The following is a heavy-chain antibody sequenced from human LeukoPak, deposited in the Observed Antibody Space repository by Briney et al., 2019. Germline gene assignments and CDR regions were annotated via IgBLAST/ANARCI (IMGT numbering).Heavy chain of an antibody. V-gene: IGHV4-4*07. CDR1: GGSFTTHY. D-gene: IGHD6-6*01. Sequence: SETLSLTCTVSGGSFTTHYWNWFRQPAGKGLEWIGRIYSGGSTNYKSSLKSRVIMSIDTSKRQLSLKLSSVAAADTAIYYCARDIGLDYSSSSFASDIWGPGTLVIVSS. J-gene: IGHJ3*02. CDR3: ARDIGLDYSSSSFASDI. CDR2: IYSGGST.